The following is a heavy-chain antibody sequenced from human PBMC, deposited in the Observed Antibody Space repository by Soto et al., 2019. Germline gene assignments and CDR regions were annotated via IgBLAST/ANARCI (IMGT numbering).Heavy chain of an antibody. J-gene: IGHJ4*02. CDR1: SGSISTGNW. CDR3: ARVFSSGSGWMYYFDF. D-gene: IGHD6-25*01. V-gene: IGHV4-4*02. CDR2: IYYTGAT. Sequence: QVELQESGPRLVKSSGTLSLTCEVSSGSISTGNWWSWVRQPPGKGLEWIGEIYYTGATNYNPSLKSRVTQTIDKSKDQFSLILTSATAADTAVYYCARVFSSGSGWMYYFDFWGQGILVSVSS.